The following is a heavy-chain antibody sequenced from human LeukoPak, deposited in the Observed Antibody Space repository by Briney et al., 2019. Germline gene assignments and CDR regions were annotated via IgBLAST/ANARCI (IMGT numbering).Heavy chain of an antibody. CDR3: STGSGHAFDI. D-gene: IGHD3-10*01. J-gene: IGHJ3*02. CDR2: INSDGSST. V-gene: IGHV3-74*01. Sequence: GGSLRLSCAASGFTSSSYWMHWVRQVPGKGLVWVSRINSDGSSTSYADSAKGRFTISRDNAKNTLYVQMNSLRAEDTAVYYCSTGSGHAFDIWGRGTMVTVSS. CDR1: GFTSSSYW.